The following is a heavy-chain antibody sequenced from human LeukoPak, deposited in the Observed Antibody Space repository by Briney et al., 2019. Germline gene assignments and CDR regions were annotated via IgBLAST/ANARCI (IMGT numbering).Heavy chain of an antibody. D-gene: IGHD6-19*01. V-gene: IGHV3-23*01. CDR3: AKHLGWKSLDYFDY. CDR2: ISGADDNT. J-gene: IGHJ4*02. Sequence: PGGSLRLSCAASGFTFRAHAMSWVRQTPGKGLEWVSSISGADDNTYYADSVKGRFTISRDTSMDTLYLQMNSLRVDDTAMYYCAKHLGWKSLDYFDYWGRGILVTVSS. CDR1: GFTFRAHA.